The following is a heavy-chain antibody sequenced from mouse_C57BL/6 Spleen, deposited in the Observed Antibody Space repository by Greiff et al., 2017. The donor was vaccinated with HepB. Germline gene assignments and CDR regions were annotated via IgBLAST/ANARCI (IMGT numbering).Heavy chain of an antibody. CDR1: GYAFSSSW. J-gene: IGHJ3*01. CDR3: AREITTVPFAY. Sequence: VQLVESGPELVKPGASVKISCKASGYAFSSSWMNWVKQRPGKGLEWIGRIYPGDGDTNYNGKFKGKATLTADKSSSTAYMQLSSLTSEDSAVYFCAREITTVPFAYWGQGTLVTVSA. D-gene: IGHD1-1*01. CDR2: IYPGDGDT. V-gene: IGHV1-82*01.